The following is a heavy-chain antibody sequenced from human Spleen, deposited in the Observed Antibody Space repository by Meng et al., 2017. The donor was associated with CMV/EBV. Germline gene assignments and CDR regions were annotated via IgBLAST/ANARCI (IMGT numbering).Heavy chain of an antibody. Sequence: GESLKISCAASGFTFSSYIMNWVRQAPGKGLEWVSSIGSSNPFIYYADSVKGRFTISRDDAKDSLYLQMNSLGAEDTAVYYCVRSYTPSVSYYFDYWGLGTLVTVSS. D-gene: IGHD3-10*01. J-gene: IGHJ4*02. CDR3: VRSYTPSVSYYFDY. CDR1: GFTFSSYI. V-gene: IGHV3-21*01. CDR2: IGSSNPFI.